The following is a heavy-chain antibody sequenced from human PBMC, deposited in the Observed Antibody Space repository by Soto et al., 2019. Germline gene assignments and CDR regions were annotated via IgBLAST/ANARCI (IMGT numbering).Heavy chain of an antibody. V-gene: IGHV3-23*01. D-gene: IGHD3-16*01. CDR2: ISGSGDKM. J-gene: IGHJ6*02. Sequence: GGSLRLSCAASGFTFSNYVMTWVRQAPGKGLAWVSAISGSGDKMYYADSVKGRFTLSRDNSKKMLYLQMSSLRVEDTAVYYCAKLYYRWHGGTDVWGPGTTVTVX. CDR3: AKLYYRWHGGTDV. CDR1: GFTFSNYV.